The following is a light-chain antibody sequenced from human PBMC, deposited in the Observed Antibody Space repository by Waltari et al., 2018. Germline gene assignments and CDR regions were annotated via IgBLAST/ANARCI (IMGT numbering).Light chain of an antibody. V-gene: IGKV3-11*01. J-gene: IGKJ4*01. CDR2: DAS. CDR1: QSVSNY. CDR3: QQRSTWPILT. Sequence: EIVLTQSPATLSLSPGERDTLSCRASQSVSNYLAWYQQRPGQAPRLLIYDASDRATGIPGRFSGSGSGTDFTLTISSLEPEDFAIYYCQQRSTWPILTFGGGTKVEVK.